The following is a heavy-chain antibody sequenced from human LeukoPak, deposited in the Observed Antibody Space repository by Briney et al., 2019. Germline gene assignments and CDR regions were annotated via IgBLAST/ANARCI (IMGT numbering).Heavy chain of an antibody. Sequence: SETLSLTCFVSGGPIRSFYWSWIRQSPGRGLEWIGYIHSTGSTNYKPSLRSRVTISVDTSKNQFSLKLSSVTAADTAVYYCARLRQQLVGEEDYYYYMDVWGKGTTVTVSS. V-gene: IGHV4-59*08. J-gene: IGHJ6*03. D-gene: IGHD6-13*01. CDR3: ARLRQQLVGEEDYYYYMDV. CDR2: IHSTGST. CDR1: GGPIRSFY.